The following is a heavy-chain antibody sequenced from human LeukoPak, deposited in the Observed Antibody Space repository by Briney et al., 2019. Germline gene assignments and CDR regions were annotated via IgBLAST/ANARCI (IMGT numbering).Heavy chain of an antibody. V-gene: IGHV1-18*01. CDR1: GYTFISYG. Sequence: GASVKVSCKASGYTFISYGISWVRQAPGQGLEWMGWISAYNGNTNYAQKLQGRVTMTTDTSTSTAYMELRSLRSDDTAVYYCARDGRRYCSSTSCPPDPWGQGTLVTVSS. CDR2: ISAYNGNT. CDR3: ARDGRRYCSSTSCPPDP. D-gene: IGHD2-2*01. J-gene: IGHJ5*02.